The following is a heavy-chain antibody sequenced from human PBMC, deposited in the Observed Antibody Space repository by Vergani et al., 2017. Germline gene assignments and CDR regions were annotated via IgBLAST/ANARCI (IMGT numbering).Heavy chain of an antibody. J-gene: IGHJ5*02. V-gene: IGHV3-48*03. CDR3: ARDLRLGDYDPRNWFDP. CDR1: GFTFSSYE. CDR2: ISSSGSTI. D-gene: IGHD4-17*01. Sequence: EVQLVESGGGLVQPGGSLRLSCAASGFTFSSYEMNWVRQAPGKGLEWVSYISSSGSTIYYADSVKGRFTISRDNAKNSLYLQMNSLRAEDTAVYYCARDLRLGDYDPRNWFDPWGQGTLVTVSS.